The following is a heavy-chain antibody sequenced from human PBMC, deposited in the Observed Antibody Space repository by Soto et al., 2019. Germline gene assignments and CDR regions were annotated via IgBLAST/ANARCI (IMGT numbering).Heavy chain of an antibody. V-gene: IGHV4-61*01. Sequence: QVQLQESGPGLVKPSETLSLTCTVSGGSVSSGNDYWSWIRQPPGKGLEWIGYIYHSGSTNYNPSLKSRLTISGDTSKNQVPLKLTSVTAADTAVYYWARGGYYEYSRFWGQGTLVTVSS. CDR1: GGSVSSGNDY. CDR3: ARGGYYEYSRF. D-gene: IGHD3-22*01. CDR2: IYHSGST. J-gene: IGHJ1*01.